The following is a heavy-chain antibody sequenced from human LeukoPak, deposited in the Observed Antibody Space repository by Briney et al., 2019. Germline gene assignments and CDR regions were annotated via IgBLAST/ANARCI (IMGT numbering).Heavy chain of an antibody. J-gene: IGHJ4*02. D-gene: IGHD3-9*01. CDR2: IRTTAEGAKYA. Sequence: PGGSLRLSCATSGFSFTDYPMNWVRQAPGKGVEWISNIRTTAEGAKYAYYAGSVKGRVTISGDDGKNTLYLHMNSLRDDDTAVYYCATDQRYAFDYWGQGILVTVSS. CDR1: GFSFTDYP. CDR3: ATDQRYAFDY. V-gene: IGHV3-48*02.